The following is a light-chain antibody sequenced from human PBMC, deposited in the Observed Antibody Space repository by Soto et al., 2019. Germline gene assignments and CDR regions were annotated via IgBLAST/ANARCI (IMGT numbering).Light chain of an antibody. J-gene: IGKJ2*01. CDR3: QQYMRVPYT. Sequence: DIQMTQSPSTLSASIGDRVTITCRASQNIDTWLAWYHKKPGQAPNLLIYKASILQIGVPSRFRGSGSGTECSLTIISLHPDDFATYYCQQYMRVPYTFGPGTKLEI. CDR1: QNIDTW. CDR2: KAS. V-gene: IGKV1-5*03.